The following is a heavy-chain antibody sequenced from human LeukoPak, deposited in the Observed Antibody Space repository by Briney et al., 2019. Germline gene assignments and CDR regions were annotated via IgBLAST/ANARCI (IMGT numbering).Heavy chain of an antibody. CDR1: GFTFNNAW. D-gene: IGHD4-17*01. V-gene: IGHV3-15*01. Sequence: PGGSLRLSCSASGFTFNNAWMSWVRQAPGKGLEWVGRIKSKSDGGTTDYAAPVEGRFTISRDDSKNTLYLQTNSLKTEDTAVYFCATEYYGAYNFWGQGTLVTVSS. CDR3: ATEYYGAYNF. CDR2: IKSKSDGGTT. J-gene: IGHJ4*02.